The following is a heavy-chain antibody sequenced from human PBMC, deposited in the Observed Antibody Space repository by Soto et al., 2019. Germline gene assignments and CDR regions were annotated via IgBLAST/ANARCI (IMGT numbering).Heavy chain of an antibody. V-gene: IGHV5-51*01. CDR2: IYPGDSDT. CDR1: GYSFTSYW. CDR3: ARRRGGSCAKLDRNYYFDY. J-gene: IGHJ4*02. Sequence: GESLKISCKGSGYSFTSYWIGWVRQMHGKGLEWMGIIYPGDSDTRYSPSFQGQVTTSADKYISTAYLQWSSLKASDTAMYYCARRRGGSCAKLDRNYYFDYWGQGTLVTVSS. D-gene: IGHD2-15*01.